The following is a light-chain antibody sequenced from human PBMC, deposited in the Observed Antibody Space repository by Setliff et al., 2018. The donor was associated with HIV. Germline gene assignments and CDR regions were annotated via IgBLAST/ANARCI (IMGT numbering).Light chain of an antibody. J-gene: IGKJ4*01. CDR2: WAS. Sequence: DIVMTQSPDCLAVSLGERATINCKSSQNVLYSSNNKNYLAWYQQKPGQPPKLLIYWASTRESGVPDRFSGSGSGTDFTLTISSLQAEDVAVYYCQQYYSPPLTFGGGTKVDIK. CDR1: QNVLYSSNNKNY. V-gene: IGKV4-1*01. CDR3: QQYYSPPLT.